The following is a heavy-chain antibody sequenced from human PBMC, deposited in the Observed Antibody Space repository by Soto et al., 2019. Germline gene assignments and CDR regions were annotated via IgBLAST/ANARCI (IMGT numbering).Heavy chain of an antibody. CDR3: ARGIVVVPAAIRPAFDI. D-gene: IGHD2-2*02. CDR2: ISAYNGNT. Sequence: ASVKVSCKASGYTFTSYGISGVRQAPGQGLEWMGWISAYNGNTNYAQKLQGRVTMTTDTSTSTAYMELRSLRSDDTAVYYCARGIVVVPAAIRPAFDIWGQGTMVTVSS. J-gene: IGHJ3*02. V-gene: IGHV1-18*01. CDR1: GYTFTSYG.